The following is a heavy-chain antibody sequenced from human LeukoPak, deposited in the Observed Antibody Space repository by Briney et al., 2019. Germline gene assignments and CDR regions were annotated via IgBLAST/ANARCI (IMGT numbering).Heavy chain of an antibody. CDR3: ARDSLPRYYTSGSQNPADY. CDR1: GYTLTSYR. Sequence: ASVKVSCKASGYTLTSYRIHWVRQAPGQGLEWMGIINPSGGSTTYTQKFQGRVTMTRDTSTSTVYMELSRLTSEDTAVYYCARDSLPRYYTSGSQNPADYWGQGTLVTVSS. J-gene: IGHJ4*02. D-gene: IGHD3-10*01. CDR2: INPSGGST. V-gene: IGHV1-46*01.